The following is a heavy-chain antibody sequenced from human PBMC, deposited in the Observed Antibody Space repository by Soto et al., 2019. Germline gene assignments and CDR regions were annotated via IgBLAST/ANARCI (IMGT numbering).Heavy chain of an antibody. CDR1: GYNFTTYS. CDR2: INAGNGNT. V-gene: IGHV1-3*01. J-gene: IGHJ6*02. CDR3: ARDVATIWAGSRYYYGMDV. Sequence: QVQLVQSGAEVKKPGASVKVSCKASGYNFTTYSMHWVRQAPGQRLEWMGWINAGNGNTKYSQKFQGRVTITRDTSASTAYMEVSSLRSEDTAVYYCARDVATIWAGSRYYYGMDVWGQGTTVTVAS. D-gene: IGHD5-12*01.